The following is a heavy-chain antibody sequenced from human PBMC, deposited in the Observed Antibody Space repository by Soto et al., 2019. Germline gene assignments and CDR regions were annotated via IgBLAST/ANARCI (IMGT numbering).Heavy chain of an antibody. CDR1: GYTFTSYY. Sequence: QVQLVQSGAEVKKPGASVKVSCKASGYTFTSYYIHWVRQAPGQGLEWMGIINPNGGSTGYAQKSQARVTMTRDTGTSTDYMDLSNLISEDTAVYYYASPVGGDYHYGMDVWGQGTTVTVSS. V-gene: IGHV1-46*03. CDR2: INPNGGST. CDR3: ASPVGGDYHYGMDV. D-gene: IGHD2-21*01. J-gene: IGHJ6*02.